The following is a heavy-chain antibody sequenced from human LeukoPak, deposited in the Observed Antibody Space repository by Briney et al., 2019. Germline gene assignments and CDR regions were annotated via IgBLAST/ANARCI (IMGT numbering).Heavy chain of an antibody. CDR2: IYDRGST. CDR3: ARVTTVTSLDY. J-gene: IGHJ4*02. CDR1: GASINSSNFY. V-gene: IGHV4-39*01. D-gene: IGHD4-17*01. Sequence: SETLSLTCTVSGASINSSNFYWGWIRQPPGKGLEWIANIYDRGSTYYNPSLKSRVTISVDTSKNQFSLRLSSVTAADTAVYYCARVTTVTSLDYWGQGTLVTVSS.